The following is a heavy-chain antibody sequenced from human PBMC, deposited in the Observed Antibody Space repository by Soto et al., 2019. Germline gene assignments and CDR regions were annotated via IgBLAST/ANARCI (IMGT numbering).Heavy chain of an antibody. CDR2: IYYSGST. CDR1: GGSISSGGYY. CDR3: ARGALGYCSSTSCYVYYYGMDV. J-gene: IGHJ6*02. V-gene: IGHV4-31*03. D-gene: IGHD2-2*01. Sequence: QVQLQESGPGLVKPSQTLSLTCTVSGGSISSGGYYWSWIRQLPGKGLEWIGYIYYSGSTYYNPYLKSRVTISVDTSKNQFSLKLSSVTAADTAVYYCARGALGYCSSTSCYVYYYGMDVWGQGTTVTVSS.